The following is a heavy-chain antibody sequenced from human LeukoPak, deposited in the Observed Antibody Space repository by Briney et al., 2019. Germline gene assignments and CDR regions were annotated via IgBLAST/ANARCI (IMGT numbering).Heavy chain of an antibody. V-gene: IGHV4-61*05. Sequence: PSETLSLTCTVSGGSISSSSYYWGWIRQPPGRGLEWIGYIYYSGSTNYNPSLKSRVTISVDTSKNQFSLKLNSVTAADTAVYYCARSVGYYGSGKGVDYWGQGTLVTVSS. D-gene: IGHD3-10*01. CDR2: IYYSGST. CDR1: GGSISSSSYY. J-gene: IGHJ4*02. CDR3: ARSVGYYGSGKGVDY.